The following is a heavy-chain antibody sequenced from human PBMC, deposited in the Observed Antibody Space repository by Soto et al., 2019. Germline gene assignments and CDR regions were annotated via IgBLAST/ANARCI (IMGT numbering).Heavy chain of an antibody. D-gene: IGHD2-15*01. Sequence: QVQLVQSGAEVKKPGASVKVSCKASGYTFTSYGITWVRQAPGQGFEWMGWISAYNGNTNYAQKLQGRVTMTTDTSTSTAYMELRSLRADDTAVYYCARDQGLAGGYCSGGSCYSTAFDIWGQETMVTVSS. V-gene: IGHV1-18*01. J-gene: IGHJ3*02. CDR2: ISAYNGNT. CDR3: ARDQGLAGGYCSGGSCYSTAFDI. CDR1: GYTFTSYG.